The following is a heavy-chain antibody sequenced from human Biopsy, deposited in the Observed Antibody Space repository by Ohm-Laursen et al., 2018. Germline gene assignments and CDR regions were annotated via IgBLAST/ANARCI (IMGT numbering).Heavy chain of an antibody. Sequence: GSLRLSCTAPGITTRSYWMSWIRQAPGKGLEWVANIKQDGSEKNYVASVKGRFTISRDNSKNTLYLQVNSLRAEDTAVYYCAKDLSVYYYYGMDIWGQGTTVTVSS. J-gene: IGHJ6*02. V-gene: IGHV3-7*01. CDR1: GITTRSYW. CDR2: IKQDGSEK. D-gene: IGHD5/OR15-5a*01. CDR3: AKDLSVYYYYGMDI.